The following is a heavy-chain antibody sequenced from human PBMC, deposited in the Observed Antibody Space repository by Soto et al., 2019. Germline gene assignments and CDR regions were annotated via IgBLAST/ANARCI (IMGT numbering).Heavy chain of an antibody. V-gene: IGHV1-69*02. CDR1: GGTFNSDT. CDR3: ARGPVRGMGGDS. D-gene: IGHD3-16*01. J-gene: IGHJ5*01. CDR2: INSILGIS. Sequence: QVQLVQSGAEVKEPGSSVKVSCKASGGTFNSDTINWVRQAPGQGLEWMGRINSILGISNYAQKFQGRIAITADKSTNSGYMELSRLRSEDTAVYYCARGPVRGMGGDSWGQGTLVTVSS.